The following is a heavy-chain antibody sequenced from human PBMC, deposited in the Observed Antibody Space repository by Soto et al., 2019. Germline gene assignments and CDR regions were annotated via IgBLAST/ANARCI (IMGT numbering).Heavy chain of an antibody. V-gene: IGHV4-59*01. CDR1: GGSISSYY. CDR3: ARSQLVVENWFDP. J-gene: IGHJ5*02. CDR2: IYYSGST. D-gene: IGHD6-6*01. Sequence: SETLSLTCTVSGGSISSYYWSWIRQPPGKGLEWIGYIYYSGSTNYNPSLKSRVTISVDTSKNQFSLKLSSVTAADTAVYYCARSQLVVENWFDPWGQGTLFTVSS.